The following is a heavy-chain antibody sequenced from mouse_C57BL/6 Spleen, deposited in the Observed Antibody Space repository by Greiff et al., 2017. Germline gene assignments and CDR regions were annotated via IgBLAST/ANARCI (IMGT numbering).Heavy chain of an antibody. CDR1: GYTFTSYW. V-gene: IGHV1-7*01. CDR2: INPSSGYT. J-gene: IGHJ1*03. D-gene: IGHD2-4*01. CDR3: AIYDYDGYFDV. Sequence: VQLQQSGAELAKPGASVKLSCKASGYTFTSYWMHWVKQRPGQGLEWIGYINPSSGYTKYNQKFKDKATLTADKSSSTAYMQLSSLTYEDSAVHYCAIYDYDGYFDVWGTGTTVTVSS.